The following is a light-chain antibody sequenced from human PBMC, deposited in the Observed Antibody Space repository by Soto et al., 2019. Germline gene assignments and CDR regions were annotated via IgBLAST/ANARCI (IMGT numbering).Light chain of an antibody. CDR1: QSVSDW. Sequence: DIQMTQSPSTLSASVGDRVTITCRASQSVSDWLAWYQRKPGKXPXXLIYKASNLESGVPSRFRGSGSGTDFTLTISSLHPDDFATYDCQQYNSYSTFGGGTKVDIK. CDR2: KAS. CDR3: QQYNSYST. J-gene: IGKJ4*01. V-gene: IGKV1-5*03.